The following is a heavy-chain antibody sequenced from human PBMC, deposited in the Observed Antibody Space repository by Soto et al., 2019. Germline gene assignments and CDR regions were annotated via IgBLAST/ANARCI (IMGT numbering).Heavy chain of an antibody. CDR1: GYSISSGYN. CDR3: AREWNVAGAARLNWFDP. CDR2: IYHSGST. Sequence: SETLSLTCAVSGYSISSGYNWGWLRQPPGKGLEWIGNIYHSGSTNYNPSLRSRVTMSVDTSKNQFSLRMSAVTAADTAVYYCAREWNVAGAARLNWFDPWGQGTLVTVSS. J-gene: IGHJ5*02. V-gene: IGHV4-38-2*02. D-gene: IGHD6-6*01.